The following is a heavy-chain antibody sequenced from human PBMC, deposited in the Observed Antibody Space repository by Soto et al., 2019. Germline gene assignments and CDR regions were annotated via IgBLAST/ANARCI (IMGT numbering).Heavy chain of an antibody. J-gene: IGHJ6*02. CDR3: ARGTMVRGVHYYYYGMDV. D-gene: IGHD3-10*01. V-gene: IGHV3-11*06. CDR2: ISSSSSYT. Sequence: QVQLVESGGGLVKPGGSLRLSCAASGFTFSDYYMSWIRQAPGKGLEWVSYISSSSSYTNYADSVKGRFTISRDNAKNALYLQMNSLRAEDTAVYYCARGTMVRGVHYYYYGMDVWGQGTTVTVSS. CDR1: GFTFSDYY.